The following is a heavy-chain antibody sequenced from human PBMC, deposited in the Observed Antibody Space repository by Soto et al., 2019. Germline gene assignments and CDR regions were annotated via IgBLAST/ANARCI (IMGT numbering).Heavy chain of an antibody. D-gene: IGHD3-16*01. CDR2: IYYSGST. CDR3: ARRYGGNFDY. CDR1: CGSISSYY. V-gene: IGHV4-59*01. J-gene: IGHJ4*02. Sequence: SETLSLTCTVSCGSISSYYWSWIRQPPGKGLEWIGYIYYSGSTNYNPSLKSRVTISVDTSKNQFSLKLSSVTAADTAVYYCARRYGGNFDYWGQRTLVTVSS.